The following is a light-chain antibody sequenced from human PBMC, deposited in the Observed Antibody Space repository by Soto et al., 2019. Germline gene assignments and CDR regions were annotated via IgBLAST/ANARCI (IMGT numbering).Light chain of an antibody. V-gene: IGKV3-11*01. CDR3: HQRKSWPRT. J-gene: IGKJ1*01. CDR2: YMS. Sequence: EIVLTQSPATLSSSPGETVTLSCRASQYVGSRLAWYQHKPGQAPRLLIYYMSKRATGIPARFSGSGSGTDFTLTISSLAPDDFAIYYCHQRKSWPRTFGQGTKVEIK. CDR1: QYVGSR.